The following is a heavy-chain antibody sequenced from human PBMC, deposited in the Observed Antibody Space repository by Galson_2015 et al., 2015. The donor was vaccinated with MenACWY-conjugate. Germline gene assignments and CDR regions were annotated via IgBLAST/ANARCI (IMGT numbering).Heavy chain of an antibody. CDR2: INWSATST. V-gene: IGHV3-20*04. CDR3: VRVGLVSTGDD. Sequence: SLRLSCAASGFTFGDSAMHWVRQAPGEGLEWVSAINWSATSTSYADSVKGRFTISRDNAKNSLYLQMSSLRVEDTAFYFCVRVGLVSTGDDWGQGTLVTVS. CDR1: GFTFGDSA. J-gene: IGHJ4*02. D-gene: IGHD5/OR15-5a*01.